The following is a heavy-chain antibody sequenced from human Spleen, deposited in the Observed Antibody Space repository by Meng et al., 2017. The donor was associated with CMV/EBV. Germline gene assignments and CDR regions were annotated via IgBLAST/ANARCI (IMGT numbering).Heavy chain of an antibody. CDR1: GGSLRSNSG. J-gene: IGHJ5*02. D-gene: IGHD3-3*01. CDR3: ASRLLPWFDP. CDR2: IYHSGST. Sequence: LTCAVYGGSLRSNSGWGWVRQPPRKGLGWIGEIYHSGSTNYNPSLKSRVTISVDKSKNQFSLKLSSVTAADTAVYYCASRLLPWFDPWGQGTLVTVSS. V-gene: IGHV4-4*02.